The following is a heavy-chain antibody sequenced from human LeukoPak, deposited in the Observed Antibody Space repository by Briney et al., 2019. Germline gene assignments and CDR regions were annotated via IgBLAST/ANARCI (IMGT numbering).Heavy chain of an antibody. Sequence: GGSLRLSCAASGVTFSNYWMSWVRQAPAKGLEWVASIRQDGNEKKYLDSVKGRFTISRDNAKNSLYLQMNSLRAEDTALYYCARDLWAIRVLDGFDYWGQGTLVTVSS. V-gene: IGHV3-7*03. J-gene: IGHJ4*02. CDR1: GVTFSNYW. CDR3: ARDLWAIRVLDGFDY. D-gene: IGHD1-1*01. CDR2: IRQDGNEK.